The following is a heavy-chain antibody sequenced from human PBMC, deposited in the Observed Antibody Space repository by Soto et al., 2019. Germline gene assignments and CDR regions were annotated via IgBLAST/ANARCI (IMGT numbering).Heavy chain of an antibody. J-gene: IGHJ6*02. CDR2: VHHSGTT. Sequence: QVQLQQWGAGLLKPSETLSLTCAVNGGSFSGYYWNWIRQPAGKGLEWIGRVHHSGTTNYNPSLKSRLTIALGTSKNHFSLQLNSVTAADAAIYYCMRQKGFFDWSSHVTGPGGMDVWGQGTAVTVSS. CDR1: GGSFSGYY. V-gene: IGHV4-34*01. D-gene: IGHD3-9*01. CDR3: MRQKGFFDWSSHVTGPGGMDV.